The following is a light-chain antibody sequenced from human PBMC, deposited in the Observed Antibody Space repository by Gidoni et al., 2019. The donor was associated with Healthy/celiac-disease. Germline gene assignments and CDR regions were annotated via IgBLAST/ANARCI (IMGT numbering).Light chain of an antibody. J-gene: IGKJ3*01. CDR1: QSVRSSY. V-gene: IGKV3-20*01. Sequence: IVLTPSPGTLSLSSGARAPLSCRASQSVRSSYFAWYQQKPGQAPRILIYGASSRATGIPDRFSGSGSGTEFTLTISRLVPEDFVVYYCQQYGSSPPFTFGHGTKVDIK. CDR3: QQYGSSPPFT. CDR2: GAS.